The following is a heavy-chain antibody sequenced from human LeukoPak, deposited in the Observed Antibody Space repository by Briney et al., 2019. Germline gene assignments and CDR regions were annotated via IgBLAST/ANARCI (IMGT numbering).Heavy chain of an antibody. Sequence: GGSLRLSCAVSGFTVSGNYITWVRQAPGKGLEWVSVIYANGNTYYADSMQGRLTISRDKSKNTVFLQMNSLRAEDTAMYYCARKISQGIGIVIEAFDVWGQGTMVTVSS. CDR3: ARKISQGIGIVIEAFDV. CDR2: IYANGNT. CDR1: GFTVSGNY. V-gene: IGHV3-53*01. J-gene: IGHJ3*01. D-gene: IGHD2/OR15-2a*01.